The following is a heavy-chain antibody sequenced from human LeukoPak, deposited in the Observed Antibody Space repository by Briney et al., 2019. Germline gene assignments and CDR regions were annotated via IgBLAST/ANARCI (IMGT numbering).Heavy chain of an antibody. Sequence: PSETLSLTCTVSGGSISSGDYYWSWIRQPPGKGLEWIGYIYYSGSTYYNPSLKSRVTISVDTSKNQFSLKLSSVTAADTAVYYCARVATMIVVPSDYYYGMDVWGQGTTVTVSS. D-gene: IGHD3-22*01. CDR3: ARVATMIVVPSDYYYGMDV. CDR2: IYYSGST. V-gene: IGHV4-30-4*01. J-gene: IGHJ6*02. CDR1: GGSISSGDYY.